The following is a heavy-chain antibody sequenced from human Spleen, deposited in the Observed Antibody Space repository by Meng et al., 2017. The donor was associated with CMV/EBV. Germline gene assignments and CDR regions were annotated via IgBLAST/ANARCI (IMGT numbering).Heavy chain of an antibody. CDR1: GGGFSSYT. CDR3: ASAYDFSWKVPDY. CDR2: IIPMLDKT. V-gene: IGHV1-69*02. D-gene: IGHD3-3*01. Sequence: SVKVSCKASGGGFSSYTISWVRQAPGQGLEWVGRIIPMLDKTNYAQKFQGRVTINADTSTSTVYMELSSLRSEDTAVYYCASAYDFSWKVPDYWGQGTLVTVSS. J-gene: IGHJ4*02.